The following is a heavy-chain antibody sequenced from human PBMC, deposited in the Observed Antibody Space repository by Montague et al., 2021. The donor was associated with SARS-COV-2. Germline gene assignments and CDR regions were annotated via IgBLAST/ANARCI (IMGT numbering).Heavy chain of an antibody. CDR1: RFTFSDLW. V-gene: IGHV3-7*01. CDR2: IKHDGSEK. D-gene: IGHD6-19*01. J-gene: IGHJ6*02. Sequence: SLRLSFAASRFTFSDLWMNWVRQAPGKGLEWVADIKHDGSEKSYVDSVKGRFTISRDNAKNSLYLQMNSLRAEDTAVYYCARGSTGWYAIFGHYGMDVWGQGTTVTVSS. CDR3: ARGSTGWYAIFGHYGMDV.